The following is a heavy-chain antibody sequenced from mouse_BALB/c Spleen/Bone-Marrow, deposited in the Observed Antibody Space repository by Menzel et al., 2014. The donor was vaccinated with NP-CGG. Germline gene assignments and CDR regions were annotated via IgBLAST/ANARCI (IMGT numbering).Heavy chain of an antibody. CDR2: TNPGSGGT. V-gene: IGHV1-54*01. D-gene: IGHD2-12*01. J-gene: IGHJ4*01. Sequence: VQLVESGAEVVRPGTSVKVSCKASGYAFTNYLIEWVKQRPGQGLEWIGVTNPGSGGTNYNEKFKGKATLTADKSSSTAYMQFSSLTSDDSAVYFCARLRRGGFYTMDYWGQGTSVTVSS. CDR1: GYAFTNYL. CDR3: ARLRRGGFYTMDY.